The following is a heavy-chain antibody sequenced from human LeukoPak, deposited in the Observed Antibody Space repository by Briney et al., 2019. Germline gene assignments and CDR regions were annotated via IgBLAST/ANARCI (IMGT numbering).Heavy chain of an antibody. CDR2: IYSGGST. D-gene: IGHD6-19*01. CDR1: GFTVSSNY. Sequence: PGGSLRLSCAASGFTVSSNYMSWVRQAPGKGLEWDSVIYSGGSTYYADSVKGRFTISRDNSKNTLYLQMNSLRAEDTAVYYCAREGTSSGWYPFDYWGQGTLVTVSS. V-gene: IGHV3-53*01. J-gene: IGHJ4*02. CDR3: AREGTSSGWYPFDY.